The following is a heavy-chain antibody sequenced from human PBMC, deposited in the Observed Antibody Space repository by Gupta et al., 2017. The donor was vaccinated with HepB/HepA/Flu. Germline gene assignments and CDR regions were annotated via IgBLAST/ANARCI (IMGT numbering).Heavy chain of an antibody. V-gene: IGHV3-72*01. D-gene: IGHD6-19*01. J-gene: IGHJ3*02. Sequence: EVQLVESGGGLVQPGGSLRLSCAVSGFTFSDQFMDWVRQAPGKGLEWVGRSRSSAKSYSTEYAASVNGRFTISRDDSNNALYLQMNSLQTEDTATYYCTRDRATVDGDSAFDIWGQGTMVTVSS. CDR1: GFTFSDQF. CDR3: TRDRATVDGDSAFDI. CDR2: SRSSAKSYST.